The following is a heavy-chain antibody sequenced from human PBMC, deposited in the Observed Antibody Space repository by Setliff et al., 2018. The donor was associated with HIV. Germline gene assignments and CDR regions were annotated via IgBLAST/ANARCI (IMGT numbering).Heavy chain of an antibody. D-gene: IGHD6-6*01. J-gene: IGHJ5*02. Sequence: PSETLSLTCTVSGGSISSGSYFWSWIRQPAGKGLEWIGHIYTSGGTNYNPSLKSRVTISVDTSKNQFSLKLSSVTAADTAVYYCARVSLAARTAWFDPWGQGTLVTVSS. CDR2: IYTSGGT. V-gene: IGHV4-61*09. CDR3: ARVSLAARTAWFDP. CDR1: GGSISSGSYF.